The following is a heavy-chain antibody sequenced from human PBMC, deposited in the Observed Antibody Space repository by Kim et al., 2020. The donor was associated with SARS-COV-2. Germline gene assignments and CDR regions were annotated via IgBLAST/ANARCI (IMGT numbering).Heavy chain of an antibody. D-gene: IGHD3-22*01. J-gene: IGHJ3*02. V-gene: IGHV1-3*01. CDR2: INAGNGNT. Sequence: ASVKVSCKASGYTFTSYAMHWVRQAPGQRLEWMGWINAGNGNTKYSQKFQGRVTITRDTSASTAYMELSSLRSEDTAVYYCACAELWDSYDSSGYYSGAFDIWGQGTMVTVSS. CDR3: ACAELWDSYDSSGYYSGAFDI. CDR1: GYTFTSYA.